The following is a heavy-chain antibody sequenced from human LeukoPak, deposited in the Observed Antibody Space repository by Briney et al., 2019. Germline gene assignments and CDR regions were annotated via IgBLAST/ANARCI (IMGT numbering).Heavy chain of an antibody. D-gene: IGHD3-10*01. CDR3: ARTPPGYYYGSGSYDY. Sequence: ASVKVSCKASGYTFTSYYMHWVRQAPGQGLESMGIINPSGGSTSYAQKFQGRVTMTRDTSTSTVYMELSSLRSEDTAVYYCARTPPGYYYGSGSYDYWGQGTLVTVSS. J-gene: IGHJ4*02. CDR2: INPSGGST. V-gene: IGHV1-46*01. CDR1: GYTFTSYY.